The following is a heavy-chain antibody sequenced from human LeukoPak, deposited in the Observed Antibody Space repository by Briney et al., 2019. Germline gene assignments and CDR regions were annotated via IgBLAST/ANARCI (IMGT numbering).Heavy chain of an antibody. CDR1: GFTFTNYD. Sequence: GASVKVSCKASGFTFTNYDINWVRQATGQGLEWMGWMNPNSGNTGYTQKFQGRVAMTRDNSITTAYMELRSLRSEDTAVYYCVKESGAVFGPDYFDSWGQGTLVTVSS. CDR3: VKESGAVFGPDYFDS. D-gene: IGHD6-19*01. V-gene: IGHV1-8*01. CDR2: MNPNSGNT. J-gene: IGHJ4*02.